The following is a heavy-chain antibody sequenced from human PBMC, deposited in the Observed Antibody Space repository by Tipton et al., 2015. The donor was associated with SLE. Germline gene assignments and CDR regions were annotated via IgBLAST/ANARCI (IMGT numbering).Heavy chain of an antibody. CDR3: ARGGAN. CDR1: GGSISSYY. V-gene: IGHV4-59*12. J-gene: IGHJ4*02. CDR2: IYFSGST. Sequence: GLVKPSETLSLTCTVSGGSISSYYWSWVRQPPGKGLEWLGYIYFSGSTNYNPSLKSRVTISVDTSKNQFSLKLTSVTAADTAVYYCARGGANWGQGTLVTVSS. D-gene: IGHD4/OR15-4a*01.